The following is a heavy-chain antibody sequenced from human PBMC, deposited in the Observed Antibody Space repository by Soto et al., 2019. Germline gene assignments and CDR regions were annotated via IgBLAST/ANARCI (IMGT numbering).Heavy chain of an antibody. CDR2: ISGSGGST. Sequence: GGSLRLSCAASGFTFSSYAMSWVRQAPGKGLEWVSAISGSGGSTYYADSVKGRFTISRDNSKNTLYLQMNSLRAEDTAVYYCAKDLLRWLVRTSLGYYGMDVWGQGTTVTVSS. V-gene: IGHV3-23*01. D-gene: IGHD6-19*01. CDR3: AKDLLRWLVRTSLGYYGMDV. CDR1: GFTFSSYA. J-gene: IGHJ6*02.